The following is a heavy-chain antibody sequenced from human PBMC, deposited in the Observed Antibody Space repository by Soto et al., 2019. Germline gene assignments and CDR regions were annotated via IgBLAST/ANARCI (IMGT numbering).Heavy chain of an antibody. CDR1: GYTFTGYY. CDR2: INPNSGGT. V-gene: IGHV1-2*04. Sequence: ASVKVSCKASGYTFTGYYMHWVRQAPGQGLEWMGWINPNSGGTNYAQKFQGWVTMTRDTSISTAYMELSRLRSDDTAVYYCARGGTYYDFWTDYYKLDYWGKGTLVTVSS. D-gene: IGHD3-3*01. CDR3: ARGGTYYDFWTDYYKLDY. J-gene: IGHJ4*02.